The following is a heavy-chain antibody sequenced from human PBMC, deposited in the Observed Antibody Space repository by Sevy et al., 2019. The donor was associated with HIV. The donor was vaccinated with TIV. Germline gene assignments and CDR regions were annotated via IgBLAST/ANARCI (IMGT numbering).Heavy chain of an antibody. CDR2: IYYSGST. Sequence: SETLSLTCTVSGGSISSYYWSWIRQPPGKGLEWIGYIYYSGSTNYNPSLKSRVTISVDTSKNQFSLKLSSVTAADTAVYYCARVAVTVVTLYYYYYMDVWGKRTTVTVSS. CDR3: ARVAVTVVTLYYYYYMDV. D-gene: IGHD2-21*02. V-gene: IGHV4-59*01. CDR1: GGSISSYY. J-gene: IGHJ6*03.